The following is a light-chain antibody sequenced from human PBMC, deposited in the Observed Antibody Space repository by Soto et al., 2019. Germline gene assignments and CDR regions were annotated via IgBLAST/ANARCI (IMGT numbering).Light chain of an antibody. Sequence: QSVLTQPPSASGTPGQRVTISCSGSSSNIGSTTVSWYQQLPGTAPKLLIYTNNQRPSGVPDRFSGSKSDTSASLAISGLQSEDEADYYCAAWDDSLKGWVFGGGNKVTVL. CDR2: TNN. J-gene: IGLJ3*02. CDR1: SSNIGSTT. CDR3: AAWDDSLKGWV. V-gene: IGLV1-44*01.